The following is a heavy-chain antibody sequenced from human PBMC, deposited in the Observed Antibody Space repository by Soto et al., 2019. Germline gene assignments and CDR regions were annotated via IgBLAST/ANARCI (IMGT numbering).Heavy chain of an antibody. Sequence: EVQLVESGGGLVKPGGSLRLSCAASGFTFSSYSMNWVRQAPGKGLEWVSSISSSSSYIYYADSVKGRFTISRDNAKNSLYLQMNSLRAEDTAVYYCARDLTGDGGNYYYYGMDVWGQGTTVTVSS. CDR1: GFTFSSYS. J-gene: IGHJ6*02. CDR2: ISSSSSYI. CDR3: ARDLTGDGGNYYYYGMDV. V-gene: IGHV3-21*01. D-gene: IGHD7-27*01.